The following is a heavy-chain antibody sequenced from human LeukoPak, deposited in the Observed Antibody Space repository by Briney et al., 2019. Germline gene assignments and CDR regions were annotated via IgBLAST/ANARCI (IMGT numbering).Heavy chain of an antibody. V-gene: IGHV3-23*01. CDR1: GFTFSSYA. Sequence: GGSLRLSCAASGFTFSSYAMSWVRQAPGKGLEWVSAISGSGGSTYYADSVKGRFTISRDNSKNTLYLQMNSLRAEDTAVYYCARVHHPRGYCSSTSCSILLDYYYGMDVWGQGTTVTVSS. J-gene: IGHJ6*02. CDR2: ISGSGGST. CDR3: ARVHHPRGYCSSTSCSILLDYYYGMDV. D-gene: IGHD2-2*01.